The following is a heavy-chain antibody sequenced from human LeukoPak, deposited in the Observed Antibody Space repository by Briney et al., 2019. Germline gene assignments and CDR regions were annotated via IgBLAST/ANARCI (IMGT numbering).Heavy chain of an antibody. CDR3: ARGRGSSWWQDLDY. J-gene: IGHJ4*02. Sequence: EASVKVSCKASGYTFTSYDINWVRQATGQRLEWMGWMNPNSGNTGYAQKFQGRVTMTRNTSISTAYMELSSLRSEDTAVYYCARGRGSSWWQDLDYWGQGTLVTVSS. V-gene: IGHV1-8*01. CDR1: GYTFTSYD. D-gene: IGHD6-13*01. CDR2: MNPNSGNT.